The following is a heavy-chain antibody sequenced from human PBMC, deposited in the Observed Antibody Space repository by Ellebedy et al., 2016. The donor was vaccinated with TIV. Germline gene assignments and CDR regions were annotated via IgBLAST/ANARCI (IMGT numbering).Heavy chain of an antibody. CDR3: ARDSSTTGTGGLFDY. CDR2: IYHSGSP. CDR1: GGSISSSSYY. D-gene: IGHD1-1*01. V-gene: IGHV4-61*01. Sequence: SETLSLXCTVSGGSISSSSYYWSWIRQPPGKGLEWIGYIYHSGSPNYNPSLKSRVTMSVDTSKNQFSLKLSSVTAADTAVYYCARDSSTTGTGGLFDYWGQGTLVTVSS. J-gene: IGHJ4*02.